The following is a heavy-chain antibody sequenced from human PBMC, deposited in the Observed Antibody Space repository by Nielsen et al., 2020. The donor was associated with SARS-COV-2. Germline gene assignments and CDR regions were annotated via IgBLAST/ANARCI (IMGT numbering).Heavy chain of an antibody. CDR1: GGSVSSNDW. D-gene: IGHD2-2*01. Sequence: GSLRPSCAVPGGSVSSNDWWTWVRQSPGKGLGWIGEVTHSGSINYNPSLKSRVTLSMDKSKRQFSLRLTSVSAADTAVYFCARGDLVVVPSPILGLGPFFYYFYLDVWGKGTTVTVSS. CDR3: ARGDLVVVPSPILGLGPFFYYFYLDV. CDR2: VTHSGSI. J-gene: IGHJ6*03. V-gene: IGHV4-4*01.